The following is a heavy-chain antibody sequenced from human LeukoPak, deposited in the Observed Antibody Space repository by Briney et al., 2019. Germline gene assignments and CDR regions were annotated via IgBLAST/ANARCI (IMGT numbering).Heavy chain of an antibody. CDR1: GFTFSSYA. CDR2: ISGSGGST. Sequence: GGSLRLSCAASGFTFSSYAMSWVRQAPGKGLEWASAISGSGGSTYYADSVKGRFTISRDNSKNTLYLQMNSLRAEDTAVYYCAKVGYYDSSGYLVYFDYWGQGTLVTVSS. D-gene: IGHD3-22*01. J-gene: IGHJ4*02. CDR3: AKVGYYDSSGYLVYFDY. V-gene: IGHV3-23*01.